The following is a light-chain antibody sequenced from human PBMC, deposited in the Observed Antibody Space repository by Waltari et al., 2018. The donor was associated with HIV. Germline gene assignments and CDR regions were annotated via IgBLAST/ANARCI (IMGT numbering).Light chain of an antibody. CDR3: GSWDSSLSAVL. Sequence: QSVLTQPPSVSAAPGQKVTISCSGSSSTLGGNYVSWYQQFPGTAPKLLIYENYERPPGIPDRFSGSKYGTSATLGITGLQTGDEAHYFCGSWDSSLSAVLFGGGTKLTVL. V-gene: IGLV1-51*02. J-gene: IGLJ2*01. CDR1: SSTLGGNY. CDR2: ENY.